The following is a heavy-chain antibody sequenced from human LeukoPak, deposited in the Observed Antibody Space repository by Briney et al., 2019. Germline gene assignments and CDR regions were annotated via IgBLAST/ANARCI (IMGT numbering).Heavy chain of an antibody. D-gene: IGHD3-3*01. CDR2: IYYSGST. Sequence: SETLSLTCTVSGGSISSYYWSWIRQPPGKGLEWIGYIYYSGSTNYNPSLKSRVTISVDTSKNQFSLKLRSVTAADTAVYYCARGGPAYYDFWSGYSFDYWGQGTLVTVSS. J-gene: IGHJ4*02. CDR3: ARGGPAYYDFWSGYSFDY. V-gene: IGHV4-59*01. CDR1: GGSISSYY.